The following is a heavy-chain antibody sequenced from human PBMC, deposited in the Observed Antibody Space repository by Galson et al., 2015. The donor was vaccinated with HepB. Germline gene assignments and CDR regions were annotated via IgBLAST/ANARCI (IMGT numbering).Heavy chain of an antibody. Sequence: SLRLSCAASGFPFSNFAMNWVRQAPGKGLEWVSEIGSSGRTIYADSVRGRLTISRDNSENTLYLQMNGLRAEDTATYYCARMSGRQLGNYYVKTWGQGTLVTVSS. V-gene: IGHV3-23*01. CDR3: ARMSGRQLGNYYVKT. D-gene: IGHD3-10*02. CDR2: IGSSGRT. CDR1: GFPFSNFA. J-gene: IGHJ4*02.